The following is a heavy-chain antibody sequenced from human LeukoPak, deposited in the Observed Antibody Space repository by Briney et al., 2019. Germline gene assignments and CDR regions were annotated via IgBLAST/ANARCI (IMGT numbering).Heavy chain of an antibody. Sequence: ASVKVSCKASGYTFTGYYMHWVRQAPGQGLEWMGRINPNSGGTNYAQKFQGRVTMTRDTSISTAYMELSRLRSDDTAVYYCASYSGYSTPFRYWGQGTLVTVSS. CDR3: ASYSGYSTPFRY. CDR2: INPNSGGT. D-gene: IGHD3-22*01. J-gene: IGHJ4*02. CDR1: GYTFTGYY. V-gene: IGHV1-2*06.